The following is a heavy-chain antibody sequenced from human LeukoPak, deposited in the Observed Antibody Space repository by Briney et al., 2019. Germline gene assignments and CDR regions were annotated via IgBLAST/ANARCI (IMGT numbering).Heavy chain of an antibody. D-gene: IGHD6-6*01. V-gene: IGHV4-39*01. CDR2: IYYSGST. Sequence: SETLSLTCTVSGGSISSSSYYWGWIRQPPGKGLEWIGRIYYSGSTFYNPSLKSRVTISVDTSKNQFSLKLSSVTAADTAVYYCAIPGYSSSSGYMDVWGKGTTVTVSS. CDR1: GGSISSSSYY. CDR3: AIPGYSSSSGYMDV. J-gene: IGHJ6*03.